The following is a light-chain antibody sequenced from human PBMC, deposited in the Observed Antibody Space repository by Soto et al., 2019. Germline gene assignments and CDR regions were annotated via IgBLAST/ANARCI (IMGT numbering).Light chain of an antibody. CDR3: QQYSSYSAWT. CDR2: DAS. CDR1: QSVSTR. J-gene: IGKJ1*01. Sequence: DIQMTQSPSTLSASVGDRVTIICRASQSVSTRLAWHQQKPGKAPKLLIYDASSLQSGVPPRFSGSGSGTEFTLTIRSLQPDDIATYYCQQYSSYSAWTFGEGTKVDIK. V-gene: IGKV1-5*02.